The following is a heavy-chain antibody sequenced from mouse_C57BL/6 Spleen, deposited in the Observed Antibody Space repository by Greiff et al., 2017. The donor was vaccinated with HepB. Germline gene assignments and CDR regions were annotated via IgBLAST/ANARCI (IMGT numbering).Heavy chain of an antibody. D-gene: IGHD4-1*01. J-gene: IGHJ3*01. V-gene: IGHV1-18*01. CDR3: ARGGLGRKFAY. CDR1: GYTFTDYN. Sequence: VQLKESGPELVKPGASVKIPCKASGYTFTDYNMDWVKQSHGKSLEWIGDINPNNGGTIYNQKFKGKATLTVDKSSSTAYMELRSLTSEDTAVYYCARGGLGRKFAYWGQGTLVTVSA. CDR2: INPNNGGT.